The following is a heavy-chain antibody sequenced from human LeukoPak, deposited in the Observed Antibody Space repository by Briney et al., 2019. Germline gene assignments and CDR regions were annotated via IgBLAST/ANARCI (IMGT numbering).Heavy chain of an antibody. Sequence: SETLSLTCAAYGGSFSGYYWSWIRQPPGKGLEWIGEINHSGSTNYNPSLKSRVTISVDTSKNQFSLKLSSVTAADTTVYYCARGAVSPRRGYSYVLGSYNWFDPWGQGTLVTVSS. CDR3: ARGAVSPRRGYSYVLGSYNWFDP. CDR1: GGSFSGYY. V-gene: IGHV4-34*01. J-gene: IGHJ5*02. CDR2: INHSGST. D-gene: IGHD5-18*01.